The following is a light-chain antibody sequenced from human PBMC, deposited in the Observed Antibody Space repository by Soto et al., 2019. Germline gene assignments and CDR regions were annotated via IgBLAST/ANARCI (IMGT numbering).Light chain of an antibody. CDR1: QSVSSSY. V-gene: IGKV3-20*01. CDR2: GAS. CDR3: QQYGSSPPVT. J-gene: IGKJ5*01. Sequence: EIVLTQSPGTLSLSPGEKATLSCRASQSVSSSYLAWYQQKPGQAPRLLIYGASRRATGIPDRFSGSVSGTDFTLTISRLEPEDFAVYYCQQYGSSPPVTFGQGTRLEIK.